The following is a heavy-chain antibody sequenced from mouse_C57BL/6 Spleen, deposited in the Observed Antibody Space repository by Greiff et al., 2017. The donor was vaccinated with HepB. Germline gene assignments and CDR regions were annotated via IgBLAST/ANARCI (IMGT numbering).Heavy chain of an antibody. CDR1: GFTFSSYA. V-gene: IGHV5-4*01. CDR3: AREIYYGNLFDY. J-gene: IGHJ2*01. D-gene: IGHD2-1*01. Sequence: VQLKESGGGLVKPGGSLKLSCAASGFTFSSYAMSWVRQTPEKRLEWVATISDGGSYTYYPDNVKGRFTISRDNAKNNLYLQMSHLKSEDTAMYYCAREIYYGNLFDYWGQGTTLTVSS. CDR2: ISDGGSYT.